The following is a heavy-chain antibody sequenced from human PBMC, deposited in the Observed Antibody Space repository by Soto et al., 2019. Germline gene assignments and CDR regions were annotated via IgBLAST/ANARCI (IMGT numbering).Heavy chain of an antibody. D-gene: IGHD6-13*01. J-gene: IGHJ6*03. Sequence: SKTLSLTCTVSGASIRNYYWSWIRQPPGKGQECIGYMYYSGSTNYNPSLKSRVTISVDTSKSQFSLKLSSVTATDTAVYYCARTKVAAGDYYYYMDVWGKGTTVS. CDR2: MYYSGST. V-gene: IGHV4-59*08. CDR1: GASIRNYY. CDR3: ARTKVAAGDYYYYMDV.